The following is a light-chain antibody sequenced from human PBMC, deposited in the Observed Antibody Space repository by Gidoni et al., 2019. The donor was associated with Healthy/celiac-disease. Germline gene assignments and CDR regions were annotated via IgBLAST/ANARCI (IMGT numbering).Light chain of an antibody. V-gene: IGKV1-9*01. CDR2: AAS. CDR1: QGIRSY. J-gene: IGKJ3*01. Sequence: IKLTQSPSFLSASVGARVTITCRASQGIRSYLAWYQQKPGKAPKLLIYAASNSQSGVPARFSGSGSGTEVTLTTSSLQPEDSETYYCQQRISYPPILTFGPGTKVEIK. CDR3: QQRISYPPILT.